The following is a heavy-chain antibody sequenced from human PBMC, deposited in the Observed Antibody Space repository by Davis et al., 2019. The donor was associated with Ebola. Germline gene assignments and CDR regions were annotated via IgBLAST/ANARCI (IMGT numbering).Heavy chain of an antibody. CDR1: GYTFTNYD. J-gene: IGHJ4*02. D-gene: IGHD1-1*01. CDR2: MNPNSGNT. V-gene: IGHV1-8*01. CDR3: ARDVRGITGPSEY. Sequence: ASVKVSCKASGYTFTNYDINWVRQATGQGLEWMGWMNPNSGNTGYAQKFQGRITMTRNISISTAYMELSSLRSEDTARYYCARDVRGITGPSEYWGQGTLVTVSS.